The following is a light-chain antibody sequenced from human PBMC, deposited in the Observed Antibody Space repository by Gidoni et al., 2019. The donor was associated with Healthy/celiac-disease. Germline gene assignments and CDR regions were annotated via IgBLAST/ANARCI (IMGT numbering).Light chain of an antibody. CDR2: AAS. CDR1: QGISSY. J-gene: IGKJ5*01. Sequence: AIRVTQSPSSFSASTGDRVTITCRASQGISSYLTWYQQKPGKAPKLLIYAASTLQSGVPSRFSGSGSGTDFTLTISCLQSEDFATYYCQQYYSYLGVTFXQXTRLEIK. CDR3: QQYYSYLGVT. V-gene: IGKV1-8*01.